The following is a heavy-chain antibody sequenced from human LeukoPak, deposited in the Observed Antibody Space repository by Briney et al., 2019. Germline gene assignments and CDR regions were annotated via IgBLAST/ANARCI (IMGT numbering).Heavy chain of an antibody. CDR3: ARVAHHDFWSGYYTDY. CDR2: IRPIFGTA. D-gene: IGHD3-3*01. V-gene: IGHV1-69*13. J-gene: IGHJ4*02. CDR1: GGTFSSYA. Sequence: SVKVSCKAAGGTFSSYAISWVRQAPGQGLEGRGGIRPIFGTANYAQKCQGRVTIPADESTSTAYMELSSLRSEDTAVYYCARVAHHDFWSGYYTDYWGQGTLVTVSS.